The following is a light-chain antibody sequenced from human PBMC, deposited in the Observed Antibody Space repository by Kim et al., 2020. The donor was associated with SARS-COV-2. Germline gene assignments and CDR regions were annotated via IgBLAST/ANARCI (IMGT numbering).Light chain of an antibody. CDR3: NSRDSSGNHLYV. CDR2: GKN. V-gene: IGLV3-19*01. J-gene: IGLJ1*01. CDR1: SLRSYY. Sequence: SSELTQDPAVSVALGQTVRITCQGDSLRSYYASWYQQKPGQAPVFVIYGKNNRPSGIPDRFSGSSSGNTASLTITGAQAEDEADYYCNSRDSSGNHLYVFGTGTKVTVL.